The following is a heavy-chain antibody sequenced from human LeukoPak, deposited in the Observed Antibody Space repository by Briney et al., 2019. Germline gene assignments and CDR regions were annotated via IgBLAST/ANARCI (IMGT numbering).Heavy chain of an antibody. CDR3: ARGGTGYCSGGWYL. CDR1: GYTFTSYG. D-gene: IGHD6-19*01. J-gene: IGHJ5*02. CDR2: ISAYNGNT. V-gene: IGHV1-18*01. Sequence: GSLKVSCKASGYTFTSYGISWVRQAPGQGLEWMGWISAYNGNTNYAQKVQGRVTMTTDTSTSTAYLELRSLRSDDTAVYYCARGGTGYCSGGWYLWGQGTMVTVSS.